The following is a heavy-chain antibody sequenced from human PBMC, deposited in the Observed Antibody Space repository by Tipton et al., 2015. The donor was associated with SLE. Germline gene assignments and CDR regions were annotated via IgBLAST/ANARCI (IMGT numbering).Heavy chain of an antibody. CDR3: AKDRMSIPYYFDF. CDR1: GISIDTYT. J-gene: IGHJ4*02. CDR2: ISGSGGRSGGGYNT. D-gene: IGHD2-21*01. V-gene: IGHV3-23*01. Sequence: SLRLSCTASGISIDTYTMSWVRQAPGKGLEWVSTISGSGGRSGGGYNTYYAASVEGRFTISRDTSTNTLYLQLNSLRAEDTAVYYCAKDRMSIPYYFDFWGQGTLVTVSS.